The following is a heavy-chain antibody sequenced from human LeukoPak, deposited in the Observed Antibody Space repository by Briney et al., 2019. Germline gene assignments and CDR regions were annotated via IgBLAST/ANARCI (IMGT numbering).Heavy chain of an antibody. J-gene: IGHJ3*02. CDR2: INPNSGGT. D-gene: IGHD3-22*01. Sequence: ASVKVSCKAPGYTFTGYYMHWVRQAPGQGLEWMGWINPNSGGTNYAQKFQGRVTMTRDTSISTAYMELSRLRSDDTAVYYCARVSGYYFLLDAFDIWGQGTMVTVSS. CDR3: ARVSGYYFLLDAFDI. CDR1: GYTFTGYY. V-gene: IGHV1-2*02.